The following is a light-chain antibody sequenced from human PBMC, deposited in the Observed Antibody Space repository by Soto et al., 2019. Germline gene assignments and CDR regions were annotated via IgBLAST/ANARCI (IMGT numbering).Light chain of an antibody. J-gene: IGKJ1*01. CDR1: QGISSY. CDR2: AAS. CDR3: QQYYSYPRT. V-gene: IGKV1-8*01. Sequence: AIRMTQSPSSLSASTGDSVTITCRASQGISSYLAWYQQKPGKAPKLLIYAASTLQSGVPSRLSGSGSGTEFTLTISSLQPDEFATYYCQQYYSYPRTVGQGTKVDIK.